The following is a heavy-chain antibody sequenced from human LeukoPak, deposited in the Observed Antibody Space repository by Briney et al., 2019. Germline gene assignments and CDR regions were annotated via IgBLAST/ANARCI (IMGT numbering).Heavy chain of an antibody. CDR2: VSPNSGNT. D-gene: IGHD3-3*01. Sequence: ASVKVSCKASGYTFTTYDINWVRQATGQGLERMGWVSPNSGNTGYAQKFQGRVTMTRNTSISTAYMELSSLRSEDTAVYYCARGIFGVYYFDYWGQGTLVTVSS. J-gene: IGHJ4*02. CDR1: GYTFTTYD. V-gene: IGHV1-8*01. CDR3: ARGIFGVYYFDY.